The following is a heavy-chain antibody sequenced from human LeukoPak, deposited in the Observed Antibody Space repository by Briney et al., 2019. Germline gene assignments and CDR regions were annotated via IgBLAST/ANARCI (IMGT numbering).Heavy chain of an antibody. CDR2: IYRGGST. CDR3: ARDQLVRGAYFDY. V-gene: IGHV3-53*01. J-gene: IGHJ4*02. Sequence: GGSLRLSCAASGFTVSGNYMSWVRQAPGKGLEWVSVIYRGGSTYYADSVKGRFTISRDNAKNSLYLQMNSLRAEDTAVHYCARDQLVRGAYFDYWGQGTLVTVSS. D-gene: IGHD3-10*01. CDR1: GFTVSGNY.